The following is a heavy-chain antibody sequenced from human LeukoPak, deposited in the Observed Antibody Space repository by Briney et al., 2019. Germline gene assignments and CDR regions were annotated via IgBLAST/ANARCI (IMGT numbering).Heavy chain of an antibody. V-gene: IGHV3-7*01. CDR1: GFTFDDYA. Sequence: GRSLRLSCAASGFTFDDYAMHWVRQTPGKGLEWVANMKQDGNKKYYVDSVKGRFIISRDNAKNSLYLQMNSVRGEDSAVYYCARDRWQLGGYYYYMDVWGKGTTVTVSS. J-gene: IGHJ6*03. D-gene: IGHD1-1*01. CDR2: MKQDGNKK. CDR3: ARDRWQLGGYYYYMDV.